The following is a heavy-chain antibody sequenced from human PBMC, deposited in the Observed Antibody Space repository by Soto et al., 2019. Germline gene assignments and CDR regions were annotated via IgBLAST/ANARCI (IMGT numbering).Heavy chain of an antibody. J-gene: IGHJ6*02. CDR3: ARDTYSSGSEKYYYYYGMDV. Sequence: GESLKISCKGSGYSFSSHWISWVRQMPGKGLEWMGRIDPSDSCTNYSPSFQGQVTISADKSISTAYLQWSSLKASDTAMYYCARDTYSSGSEKYYYYYGMDVWGQGTTVTVSS. V-gene: IGHV5-10-1*04. D-gene: IGHD6-19*01. CDR2: IDPSDSCT. CDR1: GYSFSSHW.